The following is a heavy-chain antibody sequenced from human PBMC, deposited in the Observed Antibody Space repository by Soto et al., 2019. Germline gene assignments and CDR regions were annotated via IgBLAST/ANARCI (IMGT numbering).Heavy chain of an antibody. D-gene: IGHD3-16*01. Sequence: GGSLRLSCAASGFIFRSYWMHWFRQAPGKGLVWVSRINSDGRSTVYADSEKGRFTISRDDAKNTVYLQMNSLRAEDTAVYYWARDLHDYVSFRFAPWGQGTPVTVAS. J-gene: IGHJ5*02. CDR3: ARDLHDYVSFRFAP. CDR2: INSDGRST. CDR1: GFIFRSYW. V-gene: IGHV3-74*01.